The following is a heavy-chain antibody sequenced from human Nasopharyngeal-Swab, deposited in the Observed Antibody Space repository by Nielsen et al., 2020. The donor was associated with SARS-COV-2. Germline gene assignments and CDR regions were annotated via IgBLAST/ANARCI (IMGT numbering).Heavy chain of an antibody. Sequence: GGSLRLSCSASGFTFSSYWMQWVRQAPGKGLEWVARVNRDGSTKNHADSLQGRFSISRDNVKNEVYLQVSGLRGEDTAVYYCGRAGYYRIDYWGQGTLVTVSS. CDR3: GRAGYYRIDY. CDR1: GFTFSSYW. CDR2: VNRDGSTK. D-gene: IGHD2-15*01. V-gene: IGHV3-74*01. J-gene: IGHJ4*02.